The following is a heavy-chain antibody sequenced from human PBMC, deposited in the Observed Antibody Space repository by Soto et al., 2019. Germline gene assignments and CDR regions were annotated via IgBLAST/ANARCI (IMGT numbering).Heavy chain of an antibody. V-gene: IGHV4-30-4*01. CDR1: GGSISSGDYY. CDR3: PRPRGGAFSMDV. Sequence: SETLSLTCTVSGGSISSGDYYWSWIRQPPGKGLEWIGYIYYSGSTYYNPSLKSRVTISVDTSKNQFSLKLSSVTAADTAVYYCPRPRGGAFSMDVWGQGTTVTVSS. CDR2: IYYSGST. D-gene: IGHD3-10*01. J-gene: IGHJ6*02.